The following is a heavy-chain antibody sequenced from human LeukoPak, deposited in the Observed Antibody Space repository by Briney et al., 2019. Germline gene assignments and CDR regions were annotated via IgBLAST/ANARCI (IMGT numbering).Heavy chain of an antibody. D-gene: IGHD6-19*01. CDR1: GFTVSSNY. Sequence: PGGSLRLSCAASGFTVSSNYMSWVRQAPGKGLEWVSVIYSGGSTYYADSVKGRFTISRDNPKNTLYLQMNSLRAEDTAVYYCARDGVAGNGGVDYWGQGTLVTVSS. J-gene: IGHJ4*02. CDR2: IYSGGST. CDR3: ARDGVAGNGGVDY. V-gene: IGHV3-53*01.